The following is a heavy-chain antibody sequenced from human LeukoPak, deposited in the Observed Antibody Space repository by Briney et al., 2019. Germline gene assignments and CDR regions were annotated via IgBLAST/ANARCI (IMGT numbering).Heavy chain of an antibody. V-gene: IGHV4-39*01. Sequence: SETLSLTCTVSGGSISSSSYYWGWIRQPPGKGLEWIGSIYYSGSTYYNPSLKSRVTISVDTSKNQFSLKLSSATAADTAVYYCARRIVVVIEGEEYYYYMDVWGKGTTVTVSS. D-gene: IGHD3-22*01. CDR2: IYYSGST. CDR3: ARRIVVVIEGEEYYYYMDV. J-gene: IGHJ6*03. CDR1: GGSISSSSYY.